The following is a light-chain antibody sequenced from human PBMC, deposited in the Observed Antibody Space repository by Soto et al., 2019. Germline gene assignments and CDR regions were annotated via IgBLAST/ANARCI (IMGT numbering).Light chain of an antibody. CDR2: GAS. CDR1: QSVSSN. Sequence: EIVLTQSPATVSVSPGEGATLSCRASQSVSSNLAWYQQKPGQAPRLLMYGASTRATGITDRSSGSGSGTEFTLTISSLQSEDFAFYYCQQYSNWPRTFGQGTKVDIK. CDR3: QQYSNWPRT. V-gene: IGKV3-15*01. J-gene: IGKJ1*01.